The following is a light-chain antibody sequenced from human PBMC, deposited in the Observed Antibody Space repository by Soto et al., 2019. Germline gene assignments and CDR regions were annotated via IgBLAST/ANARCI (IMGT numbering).Light chain of an antibody. CDR1: QTVSYTY. V-gene: IGKV3-20*01. Sequence: IVLTQSPGTLSLSPGERASLSCRTSQTVSYTYLAWYQQKPGQAPRLLIYAASKRATGVPDRFSGSGSGTDFTLTISRLEPEDFAVYYCHQYGTAPPFTFGLGTKVHVK. CDR3: HQYGTAPPFT. CDR2: AAS. J-gene: IGKJ3*01.